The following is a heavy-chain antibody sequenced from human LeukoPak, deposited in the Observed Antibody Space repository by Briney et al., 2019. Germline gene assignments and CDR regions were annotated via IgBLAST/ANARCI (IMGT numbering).Heavy chain of an antibody. V-gene: IGHV2-5*01. D-gene: IGHD1-26*01. J-gene: IGHJ3*02. Sequence: SGPTLVKPTQTLTLTCTFSGFSFSTGEEAVGWIRQPPGEALEWLALIYWNDDKRYSPSLSSRLTITKGTATNQVVLTMTTMDLVDTATYYCAHGSKQIWDDIWGQGTMVTVSS. CDR1: GFSFSTGEEA. CDR3: AHGSKQIWDDI. CDR2: IYWNDDK.